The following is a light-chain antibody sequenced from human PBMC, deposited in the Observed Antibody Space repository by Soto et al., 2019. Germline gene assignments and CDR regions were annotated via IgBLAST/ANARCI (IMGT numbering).Light chain of an antibody. J-gene: IGLJ1*01. Sequence: QSALTQPASVSGSPGQSITISCTGTSSDVGNYNLVSWYQQHPGKAPKLMIYEDSKRPSGVSNRFSGSKSGNTASLTISILQAEDEADYYCCSYAGSSTYVFGTGTKVTVL. CDR3: CSYAGSSTYV. V-gene: IGLV2-23*01. CDR1: SSDVGNYNL. CDR2: EDS.